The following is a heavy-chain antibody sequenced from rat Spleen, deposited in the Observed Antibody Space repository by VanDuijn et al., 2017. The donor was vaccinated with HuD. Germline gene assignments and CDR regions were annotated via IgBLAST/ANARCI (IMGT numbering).Heavy chain of an antibody. Sequence: QVQLKESGPGLVQPSQTLSLTCTVSGFSLTSYNVHWVRQPIGKGLEWMGIIWTGGRTDYNSALKSRLSISRDTYKSQVFLKLNSLQTEDIGTYYCARWGLGEDYWGQGVMVTVAS. CDR2: IWTGGRT. J-gene: IGHJ2*01. D-gene: IGHD4-1*01. CDR3: ARWGLGEDY. CDR1: GFSLTSYN. V-gene: IGHV2-30*01.